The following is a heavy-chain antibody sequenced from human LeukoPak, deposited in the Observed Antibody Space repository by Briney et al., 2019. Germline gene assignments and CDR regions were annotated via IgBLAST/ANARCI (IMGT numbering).Heavy chain of an antibody. CDR2: IYTSGST. CDR3: ARGLGRYYYGSGSSRSYFDY. V-gene: IGHV4-4*07. CDR1: GGSISSYY. Sequence: SETLSLTCTVSGGSISSYYWSWIRQPAGKGLEWIGRIYTSGSTNYNPSLKSRVTMSVDTSKNQFSLKLSSVTAADTAVYYCARGLGRYYYGSGSSRSYFDYWGQGTLVTVSS. D-gene: IGHD3-10*01. J-gene: IGHJ4*02.